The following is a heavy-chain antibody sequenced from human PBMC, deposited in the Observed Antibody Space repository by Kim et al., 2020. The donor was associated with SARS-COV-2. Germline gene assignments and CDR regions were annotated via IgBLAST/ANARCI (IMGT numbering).Heavy chain of an antibody. V-gene: IGHV1-69*13. D-gene: IGHD3-22*01. J-gene: IGHJ4*02. CDR2: IIPIFGTA. CDR3: ARRYYDSSGYLGYFDY. CDR1: GGTFSSYA. Sequence: SVKVSCKASGGTFSSYAISWVRQAPGQGLEWMGGIIPIFGTANYAQKFQGRVTITADESTSTAYMELSSLRSEDTAVYYCARRYYDSSGYLGYFDYWGQGTLVTVSS.